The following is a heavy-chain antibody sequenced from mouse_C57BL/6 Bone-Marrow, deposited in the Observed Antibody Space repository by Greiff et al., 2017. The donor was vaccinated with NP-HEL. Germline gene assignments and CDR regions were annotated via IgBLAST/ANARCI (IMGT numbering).Heavy chain of an antibody. CDR2: IRNKANGYTT. CDR1: GFTFTDYY. CDR3: ARYEEYYGSSPWFAY. D-gene: IGHD1-1*01. Sequence: EVQLVESGGGLVQPGGSLSLSCAASGFTFTDYYMSWVRQPPGKALEWLGFIRNKANGYTTEYSASVKGRFTISRDNAQSVLYLQMKALRAENSATYYCARYEEYYGSSPWFAYWGQGTLVTVSA. V-gene: IGHV7-3*01. J-gene: IGHJ3*01.